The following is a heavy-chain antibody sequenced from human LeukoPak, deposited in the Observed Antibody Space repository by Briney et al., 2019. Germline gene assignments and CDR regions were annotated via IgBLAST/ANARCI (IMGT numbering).Heavy chain of an antibody. D-gene: IGHD1-14*01. Sequence: PGGSLRLSCAATGFTFSTYAMSWVRQAPGKGLEWVSGISRSANSTNYADSVKGRFTISRDNSKNTLYLQMNSLRVEDTAVYYCAKRTVTPEIRGQGTLVTVSS. CDR2: ISRSANST. J-gene: IGHJ4*02. V-gene: IGHV3-23*01. CDR1: GFTFSTYA. CDR3: AKRTVTPEI.